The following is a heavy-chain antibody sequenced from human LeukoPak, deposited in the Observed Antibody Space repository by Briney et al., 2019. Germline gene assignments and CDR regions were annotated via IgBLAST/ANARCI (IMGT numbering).Heavy chain of an antibody. CDR1: GFTFSSYG. D-gene: IGHD5-18*01. V-gene: IGHV3-30*18. J-gene: IGHJ6*03. CDR2: ISYDGSNK. CDR3: AKDRGSYGYYMDV. Sequence: GGSLRLSCAASGFTFSSYGMHWVRQAPGKGLEWVAVISYDGSNKYYADSVKGRFTISRDNSKNTLYLQMNSLRAEDTAVYYCAKDRGSYGYYMDVWGKGTTVTVSS.